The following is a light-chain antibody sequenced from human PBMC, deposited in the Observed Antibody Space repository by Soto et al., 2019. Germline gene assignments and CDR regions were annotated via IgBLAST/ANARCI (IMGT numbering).Light chain of an antibody. Sequence: EIVLTQSPGTLSLSPGERGTLSCRASQTVSSNFLAWYQQKPGQAPRLLIFDASTRATGIPDRFSGSGSGTDFTLTISSLEPEDFAVYYCQQYSSSLITFGQGTRLEIK. J-gene: IGKJ5*01. CDR3: QQYSSSLIT. CDR1: QTVSSNF. CDR2: DAS. V-gene: IGKV3-20*01.